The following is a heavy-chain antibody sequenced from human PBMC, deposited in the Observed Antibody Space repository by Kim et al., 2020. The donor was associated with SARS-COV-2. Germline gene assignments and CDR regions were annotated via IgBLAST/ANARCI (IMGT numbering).Heavy chain of an antibody. Sequence: QSGSTNDNPALKRRVTISVDTSKNPFSLKLSSVTAADTAVYYCARATFDYWGQGTLVTVSS. CDR3: ARATFDY. J-gene: IGHJ4*02. CDR2: QSGST. V-gene: IGHV4-34*01.